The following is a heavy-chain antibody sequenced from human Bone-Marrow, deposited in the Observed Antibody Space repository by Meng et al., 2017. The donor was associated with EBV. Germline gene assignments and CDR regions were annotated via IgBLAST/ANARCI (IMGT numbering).Heavy chain of an antibody. CDR1: GGSFSGYY. J-gene: IGHJ2*01. D-gene: IGHD2-2*01. Sequence: GPPQRWGAGRLKPSAPLSLTSAVDGGSFSGYYGSGIRQTQGKGLEWIGEINHSGSTNYNPSLKSRVTILVDTSKNQFSLKLSSVTAADTAVYYCARVWGPAAMPRRLGWYFDVWGRGTLVTVSS. CDR3: ARVWGPAAMPRRLGWYFDV. CDR2: INHSGST. V-gene: IGHV4-34*01.